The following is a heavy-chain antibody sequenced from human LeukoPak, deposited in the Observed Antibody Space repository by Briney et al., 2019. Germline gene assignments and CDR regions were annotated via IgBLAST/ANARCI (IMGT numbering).Heavy chain of an antibody. CDR2: IYYSGST. CDR3: ARASRGWFDP. V-gene: IGHV4-61*08. CDR1: GGSISSGGYY. J-gene: IGHJ5*02. Sequence: SETLSLTCTVSGGSISSGGYYWSWIRQHPGKGLEWIGYIYYSGSTNYNPSLKSRVTISVDTSKNQFSLKLSSVTAADTAVYYCARASRGWFDPWGQGTLVTVSS.